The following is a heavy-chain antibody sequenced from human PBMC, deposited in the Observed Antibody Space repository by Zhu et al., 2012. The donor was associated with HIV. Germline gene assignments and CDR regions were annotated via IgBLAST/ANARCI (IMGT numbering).Heavy chain of an antibody. J-gene: IGHJ4*02. CDR2: IFYTGST. D-gene: IGHD4-17*01. Sequence: QVQLQESGPGLVKPSETLSLTCTVSGGFVSRSGYYWGWVRQPPGKGLEWIGNIFYTGSTDYNPSLKSRVTMSLDTSRNQFSLKLTSVTAADTAVYYCARFLRYGDSYWGQGNPGRRLL. CDR3: ARFLRYGDSY. CDR1: GGFVSRSGYY. V-gene: IGHV4-39*07.